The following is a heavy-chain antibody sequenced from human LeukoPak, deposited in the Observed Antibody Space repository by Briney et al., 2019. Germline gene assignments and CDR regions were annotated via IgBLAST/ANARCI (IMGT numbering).Heavy chain of an antibody. V-gene: IGHV3-74*01. CDR2: VSSDGSST. D-gene: IGHD6-13*01. CDR3: ATLAAADTDY. Sequence: PGGSLRLSCAASGFSFSIYWMHWVRQAPGKGLAWVSRVSSDGSSTSYADSVKGRFTISRDNARNTLFLQTNSLRAEDTAVYYCATLAAADTDYWGQGTLVTVSS. CDR1: GFSFSIYW. J-gene: IGHJ4*02.